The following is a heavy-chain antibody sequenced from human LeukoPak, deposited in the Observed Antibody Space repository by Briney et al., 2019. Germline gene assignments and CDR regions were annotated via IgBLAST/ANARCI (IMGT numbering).Heavy chain of an antibody. D-gene: IGHD3-10*01. CDR2: INTYNGNT. Sequence: ASVKVSCKASGYTFSSYGITWVRQAPEQGLEWMGWINTYNGNTNYAQKLQDRVTMTTDTSTSTAYMELRSLRSDDTAVYYCARCSNYGSGSPQRDYWGQGTLVTASS. CDR1: GYTFSSYG. CDR3: ARCSNYGSGSPQRDY. V-gene: IGHV1-18*01. J-gene: IGHJ4*02.